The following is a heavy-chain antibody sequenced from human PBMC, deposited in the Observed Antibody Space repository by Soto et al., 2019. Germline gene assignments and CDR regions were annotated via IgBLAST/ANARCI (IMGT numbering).Heavy chain of an antibody. CDR2: IYYSGST. V-gene: IGHV4-39*01. D-gene: IGHD1-26*01. Sequence: QLQLQESGPGLVKPSETLSLTCTVSGGFISSSNYYWGWIRQPPGKGLEWIGTIYYSGSTYYNPSLKSRVTISVDTSKNQFSLKLSSVTAADTAVYYCARRGSGSYSDYWGQGTLVTVSS. CDR3: ARRGSGSYSDY. J-gene: IGHJ4*02. CDR1: GGFISSSNYY.